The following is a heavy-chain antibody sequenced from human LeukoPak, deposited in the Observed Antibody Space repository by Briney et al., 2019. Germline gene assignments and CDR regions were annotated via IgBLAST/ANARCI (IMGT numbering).Heavy chain of an antibody. V-gene: IGHV3-30*01. Sequence: PGRSLRLSCAASGFTFSSYAMHWVRQAPGKGLEWVAVISYDGSNKYYADSVKGRFTISRDNSKNTLYLQMNSPRAEDTAVYYCAREWGSGYFDYWGQGTLVTVSS. CDR3: AREWGSGYFDY. D-gene: IGHD7-27*01. CDR2: ISYDGSNK. CDR1: GFTFSSYA. J-gene: IGHJ4*02.